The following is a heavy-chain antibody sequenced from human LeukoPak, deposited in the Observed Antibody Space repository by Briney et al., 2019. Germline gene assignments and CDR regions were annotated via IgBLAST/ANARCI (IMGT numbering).Heavy chain of an antibody. Sequence: QTGGSLRLSCAASGFTFSSYGMHWVRQAPGKGLEWVAVMWYDGSNKYYADSVKGRFTISRDNSKNTLYLQMDSLRAEDTAVYYCARESTAQPFDYWGQGTLVTVSS. CDR1: GFTFSSYG. CDR2: MWYDGSNK. CDR3: ARESTAQPFDY. J-gene: IGHJ4*02. D-gene: IGHD2-2*01. V-gene: IGHV3-33*01.